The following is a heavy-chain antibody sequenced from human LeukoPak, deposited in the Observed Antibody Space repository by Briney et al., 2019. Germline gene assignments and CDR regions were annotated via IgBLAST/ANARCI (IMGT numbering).Heavy chain of an antibody. CDR3: ARRGKTAWYSGSYYFDY. CDR2: INHSGST. D-gene: IGHD1-26*01. CDR1: GGSFSGYY. J-gene: IGHJ4*02. V-gene: IGHV4-34*01. Sequence: PSETLSLTCAVYGGSFSGYYWSCIRQPPGKGLEWIGEINHSGSTNYNPSLKSRVTISVDTSKNQFSLKLSSVTAADTAVYYCARRGKTAWYSGSYYFDYWGQGTLVTVSS.